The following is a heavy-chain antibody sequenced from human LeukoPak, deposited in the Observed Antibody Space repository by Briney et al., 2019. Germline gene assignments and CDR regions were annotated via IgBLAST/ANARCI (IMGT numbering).Heavy chain of an antibody. Sequence: SETLSLTCTVSGASITSYYWTWIRQPPGKGLEWIGFIYYTGSTNYNPSLRSRVTISVDTSKNQFSLKLNSVTAADTAVYFCARVGGPAEYWGQGTLAIVSS. CDR1: GASITSYY. J-gene: IGHJ4*02. V-gene: IGHV4-59*01. CDR2: IYYTGST. D-gene: IGHD2-2*01. CDR3: ARVGGPAEY.